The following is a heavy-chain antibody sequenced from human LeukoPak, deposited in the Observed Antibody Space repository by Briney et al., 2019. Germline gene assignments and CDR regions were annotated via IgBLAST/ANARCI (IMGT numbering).Heavy chain of an antibody. CDR3: ARRVSSKLGTYYFDY. D-gene: IGHD7-27*01. V-gene: IGHV4-38-2*01. J-gene: IGHJ4*02. Sequence: SETLSLTCAVSSYSISSGYYWGWIRQPPGKGLEWIGSIYHSGSTYYNPSLKSRVTISVDTSKDQFSLKLSSVTAADTAVYYCARRVSSKLGTYYFDYWGQGTLVTVSS. CDR1: SYSISSGYY. CDR2: IYHSGST.